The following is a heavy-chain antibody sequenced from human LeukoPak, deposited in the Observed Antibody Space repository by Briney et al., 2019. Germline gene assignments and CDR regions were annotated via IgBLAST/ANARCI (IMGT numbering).Heavy chain of an antibody. CDR1: GYSFPSFR. D-gene: IGHD3/OR15-3a*01. V-gene: IGHV5-10-1*01. CDR2: IDPRDSYT. Sequence: PGESLKISCQGSGYSFPSFRIGWVRQVPGKGLEWMGKIDPRDSYTNYSPSFQGHVTISADKSISAAYVQWNSLKASDTAMYYCARRDRTGYYGEPRDAFDIWGQGTMVTVSS. J-gene: IGHJ3*02. CDR3: ARRDRTGYYGEPRDAFDI.